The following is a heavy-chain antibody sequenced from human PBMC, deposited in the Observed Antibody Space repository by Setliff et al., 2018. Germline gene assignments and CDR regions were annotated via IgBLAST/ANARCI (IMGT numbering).Heavy chain of an antibody. CDR3: ARVIAVAGIVYFDY. Sequence: SETLSLTCTVSGGSISSYSWSRIRQPPGKGLEWIGYIYYSGSTNYNPSLKSRVTISVDTSKNQSSLKLSSVTAADTAVYYWARVIAVAGIVYFDYWGQGTLVTVSS. D-gene: IGHD6-19*01. CDR2: IYYSGST. V-gene: IGHV4-59*01. CDR1: GGSISSYS. J-gene: IGHJ4*02.